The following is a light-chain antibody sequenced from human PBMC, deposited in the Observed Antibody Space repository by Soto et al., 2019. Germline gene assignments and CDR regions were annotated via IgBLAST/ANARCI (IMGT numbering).Light chain of an antibody. CDR3: SSYTSSSNYV. CDR2: EVS. Sequence: QSALAQPASVSGSPGQSITISCTGTSSDVGGYNYASWYQQHPGKAPKLMIYEVSNRPSGVSNRFSGSKSGNTASLTISGLQAEDEADYYCSSYTSSSNYVLGNGTKV. V-gene: IGLV2-14*01. CDR1: SSDVGGYNY. J-gene: IGLJ1*01.